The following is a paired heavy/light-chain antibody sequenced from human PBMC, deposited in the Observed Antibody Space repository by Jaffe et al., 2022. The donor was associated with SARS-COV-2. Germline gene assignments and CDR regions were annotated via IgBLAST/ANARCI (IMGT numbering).Light chain of an antibody. V-gene: IGKV2-30*01. Sequence: DVVMTQSPLSLPVTLGQPASISCNSTQSLIYSDGNTDLHWFQQRPGQSPRRLIYRVSNRDSGVPDRFSGSGSGTDFTLKISRVEAEDVGVYYCMQSTHWPRTFGQGTKVEIK. CDR2: RVS. J-gene: IGKJ1*01. CDR1: QSLIYSDGNTD. CDR3: MQSTHWPRT.
Heavy chain of an antibody. J-gene: IGHJ4*02. CDR1: GFTFNTYA. CDR2: ISVSGGDT. V-gene: IGHV3-23*01. Sequence: EVQLLQSGGGLGQPGGSLRLSCAASGFTFNTYAMNWVRQAPGKGLEWVSGISVSGGDTYYADSVKGRFSISRDSSKNTLDLQMNSLRAEDTAIYYCVKGNWGDYWGQGTPVTVSS. CDR3: VKGNWGDY. D-gene: IGHD7-27*01.